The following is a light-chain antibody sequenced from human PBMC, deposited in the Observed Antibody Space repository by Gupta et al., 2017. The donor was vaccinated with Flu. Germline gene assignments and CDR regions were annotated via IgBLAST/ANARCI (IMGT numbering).Light chain of an antibody. CDR1: SSDIGAYNY. V-gene: IGLV2-14*01. CDR3: SSYTGSVTV. CDR2: EVS. J-gene: IGLJ3*02. Sequence: QSALTQPASVSGSPGQSSTISCTGTSSDIGAYNYVSWYQQSPGKVPKLLIYEVSYRPSGISDRFSGSKSGNTASLTISGLQADDEADYYCSSYTGSVTVFGGGTKLTVL.